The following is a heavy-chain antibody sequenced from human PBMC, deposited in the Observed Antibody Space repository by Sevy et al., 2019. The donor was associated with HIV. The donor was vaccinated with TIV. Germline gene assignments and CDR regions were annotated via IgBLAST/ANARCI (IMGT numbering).Heavy chain of an antibody. Sequence: GGSLRLSCAASGFIFNSYGMSWVRQAPGKGMEWVSGISGSGGSIYYEDSVNGRFTISRDNFKQTLYLQMNSLRAEDTAVYYCRGVGTTTNFDYWGQGTLVTVSS. V-gene: IGHV3-23*01. CDR1: GFIFNSYG. D-gene: IGHD1-26*01. J-gene: IGHJ4*02. CDR2: ISGSGGSI. CDR3: RGVGTTTNFDY.